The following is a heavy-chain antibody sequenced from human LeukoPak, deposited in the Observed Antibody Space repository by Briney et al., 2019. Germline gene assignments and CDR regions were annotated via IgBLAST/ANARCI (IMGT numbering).Heavy chain of an antibody. V-gene: IGHV3-74*01. CDR3: AKQRGDCSSTSRFYYYYGMDV. D-gene: IGHD2-2*01. Sequence: GGSLRLSCAASGFTFSSYWMDWVRQAPGKGLVWVSRTNSYGKSTSYAGSVKDRFTIYRDNATNTLYLQMTSLRAEDTAVYYCAKQRGDCSSTSRFYYYYGMDVWGKGTTVTVSS. CDR1: GFTFSSYW. J-gene: IGHJ6*04. CDR2: TNSYGKST.